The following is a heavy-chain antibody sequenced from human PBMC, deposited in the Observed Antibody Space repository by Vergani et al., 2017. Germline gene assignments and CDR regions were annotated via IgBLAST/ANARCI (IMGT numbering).Heavy chain of an antibody. Sequence: QVQLVQSGAEVKKSGASVKVSCKTSGYTFSNYYMHWVRQAPGQGLEWMGIINPSGGHTNYAQKFQGRVTMTRDTSTSTVYMEPSSLRSEDTAIYYCARGDYGILTGYRYWGQGTLVTVSA. CDR2: INPSGGHT. D-gene: IGHD3-9*01. V-gene: IGHV1-46*03. J-gene: IGHJ4*02. CDR1: GYTFSNYY. CDR3: ARGDYGILTGYRY.